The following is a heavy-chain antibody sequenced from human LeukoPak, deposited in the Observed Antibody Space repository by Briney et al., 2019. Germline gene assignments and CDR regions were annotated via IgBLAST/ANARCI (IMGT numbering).Heavy chain of an antibody. J-gene: IGHJ4*02. Sequence: SETLSLTCTVSGGSVSSGSYYWSWIRQRPDTGLEWIGYIYYSVNTNYNPSLKSRVTISVDTSKNQFSLKLTSVTAADTALYYCAREGLATMVRGVIPYWGQGTLVTVSS. CDR2: IYYSVNT. V-gene: IGHV4-61*01. D-gene: IGHD3-10*01. CDR1: GGSVSSGSYY. CDR3: AREGLATMVRGVIPY.